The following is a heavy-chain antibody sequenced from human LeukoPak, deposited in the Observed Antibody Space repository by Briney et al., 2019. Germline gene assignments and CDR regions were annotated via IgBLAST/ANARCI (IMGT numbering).Heavy chain of an antibody. Sequence: PSETLSLTCTVSGGSISSYYWSWIRQPAGKGLEWIGRIYTSGSTNYNPSLKSRVTMSVGTSKNQFSLKLSSVTAADTAVYYCARDFSSTDYYYYGMDGWGQGTTVTVSS. J-gene: IGHJ6*02. V-gene: IGHV4-4*07. CDR3: ARDFSSTDYYYYGMDG. CDR2: IYTSGST. D-gene: IGHD2-2*01. CDR1: GGSISSYY.